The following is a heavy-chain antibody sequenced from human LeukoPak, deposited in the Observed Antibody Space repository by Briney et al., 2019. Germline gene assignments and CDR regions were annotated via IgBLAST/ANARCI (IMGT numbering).Heavy chain of an antibody. CDR3: SIAVAGTSDRYYFDY. Sequence: GGSLRLSCTASGFTFGDYAMSWVRQAPGKGLEWVGFIRSKAYGGTAEYAASVKGRFTISRDDSKSIVYPQMNSLKTEDTAVYYRSIAVAGTSDRYYFDYWGQGTLVTVSS. D-gene: IGHD6-19*01. CDR2: IRSKAYGGTA. V-gene: IGHV3-49*04. J-gene: IGHJ4*02. CDR1: GFTFGDYA.